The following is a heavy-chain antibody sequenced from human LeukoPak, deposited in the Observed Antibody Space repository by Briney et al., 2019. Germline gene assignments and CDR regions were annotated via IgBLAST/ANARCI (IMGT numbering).Heavy chain of an antibody. J-gene: IGHJ5*02. V-gene: IGHV3-30*18. Sequence: QAGGSLRLSCAASGFTFSSYGMHWVRQAPGKGLEWVAVISYDGSNKYYADSVKGRFTISRDNSKNTLYLQMNSLRAEDTAVYYCAKDKRQLGIGEFDPWGQGTLVTVSS. D-gene: IGHD6-13*01. CDR3: AKDKRQLGIGEFDP. CDR2: ISYDGSNK. CDR1: GFTFSSYG.